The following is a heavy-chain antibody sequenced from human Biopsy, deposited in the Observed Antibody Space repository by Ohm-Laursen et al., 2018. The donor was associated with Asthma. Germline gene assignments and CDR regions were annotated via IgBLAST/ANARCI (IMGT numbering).Heavy chain of an antibody. CDR2: ISYTGSA. Sequence: SETLSLTCTVSGGSMSSSSYYWGWIRQPPGKGLEWMGSISYTGSAYHNPSLKSRVTISVGTSKSHFSLKLSSVTAADTAVYYCARHWDWGSFFDYWGQGTPVTVSS. D-gene: IGHD7-27*01. V-gene: IGHV4-39*01. CDR1: GGSMSSSSYY. J-gene: IGHJ4*02. CDR3: ARHWDWGSFFDY.